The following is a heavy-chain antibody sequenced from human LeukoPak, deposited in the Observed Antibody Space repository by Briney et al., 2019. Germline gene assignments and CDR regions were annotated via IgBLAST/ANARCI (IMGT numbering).Heavy chain of an antibody. CDR1: GYSISSRYY. D-gene: IGHD5-12*01. CDR3: ARVPMMERYSGYDFGEYYFDY. V-gene: IGHV4-38-2*02. Sequence: SENPSLTCTVSGYSISSRYYGGWIRQPPGKGLEWIGNIYHSGRTHYHPSLKSRVTISVDTSKNQFSLKLSSVTAADTAVYYCARVPMMERYSGYDFGEYYFDYWGQGTLVTVSS. J-gene: IGHJ4*02. CDR2: IYHSGRT.